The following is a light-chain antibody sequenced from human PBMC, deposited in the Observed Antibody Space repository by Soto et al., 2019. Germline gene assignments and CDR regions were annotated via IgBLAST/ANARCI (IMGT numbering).Light chain of an antibody. CDR2: EVS. Sequence: QSVLTQPASVSGSPGQSITISCTGTSRDVGGYNYVSWYQQHPGKAPKLMIYEVSNRPSGVSNRFSGSKSGNTASLTISGLQAEDEADYYCSSYTSSSTLLVVFGGGTKLTVL. J-gene: IGLJ2*01. CDR1: SRDVGGYNY. CDR3: SSYTSSSTLLVV. V-gene: IGLV2-14*01.